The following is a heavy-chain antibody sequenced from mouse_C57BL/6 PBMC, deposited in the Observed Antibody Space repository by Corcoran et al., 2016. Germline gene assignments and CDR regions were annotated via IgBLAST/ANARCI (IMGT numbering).Heavy chain of an antibody. Sequence: QVQLQQSGAELMKPGASVKLSCKATGYTFTGYWIEWVKQRPGHGLEWIGEILPGSGSTNYNEKFKGKATLTADKSSSTAYMQFSSLTSEDSAIYYCARYCTTVVAYYFDYWGQGTTLTVSS. CDR1: GYTFTGYW. V-gene: IGHV1-9*01. CDR3: ARYCTTVVAYYFDY. J-gene: IGHJ2*01. CDR2: ILPGSGST. D-gene: IGHD1-1*01.